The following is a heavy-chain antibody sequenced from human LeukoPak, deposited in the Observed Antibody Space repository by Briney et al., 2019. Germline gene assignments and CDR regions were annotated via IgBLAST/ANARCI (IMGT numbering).Heavy chain of an antibody. CDR3: ARVGGVADKYYFDY. D-gene: IGHD3-3*01. J-gene: IGHJ4*02. CDR2: IYHSGST. V-gene: IGHV4-38-2*02. Sequence: PSETLSLTCTVSGYSISSGYYWGWIRQPPGKGLEWIGSIYHSGSTYYNPSLKSRVTISVDTSKNQFSLKLSSVTAADTAVYYCARVGGVADKYYFDYWGQGTLVTVSS. CDR1: GYSISSGYY.